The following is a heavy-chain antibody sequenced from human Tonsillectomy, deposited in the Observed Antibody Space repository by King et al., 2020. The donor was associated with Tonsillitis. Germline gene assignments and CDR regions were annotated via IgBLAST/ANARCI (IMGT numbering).Heavy chain of an antibody. V-gene: IGHV3-9*01. Sequence: VQLVESGGGLVQPGSSLRLSCAASGFTFDDYPMHWVRHAPGKGLEWVSGISWNSDTIAYADSVKGRFTFSRDNAKNSLYLQMNNLRPEDTALYFCSKDLTDWGQGTLVTVSS. CDR2: ISWNSDTI. CDR3: SKDLTD. J-gene: IGHJ4*02. CDR1: GFTFDDYP.